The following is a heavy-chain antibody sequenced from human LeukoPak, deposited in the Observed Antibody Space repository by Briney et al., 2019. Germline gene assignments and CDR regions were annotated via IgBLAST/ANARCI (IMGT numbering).Heavy chain of an antibody. CDR2: IYYSGST. Sequence: SETLSLTCTVSGGSISSSSYYWGWIRQPPGKGLEWIGSIYYSGSTYYNPSLKSRVTMSVDTSKNQFSLKLRSVTAADTAVYYCARRSTLRFLGQNYYYYMDVWGKGTTVTVSS. CDR3: ARRSTLRFLGQNYYYYMDV. CDR1: GGSISSSSYY. V-gene: IGHV4-39*07. J-gene: IGHJ6*03. D-gene: IGHD3-3*01.